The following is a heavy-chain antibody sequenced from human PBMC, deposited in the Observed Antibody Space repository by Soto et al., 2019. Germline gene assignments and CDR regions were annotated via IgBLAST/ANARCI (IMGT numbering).Heavy chain of an antibody. V-gene: IGHV3-33*03. J-gene: IGHJ6*02. CDR3: AKGRSYYYYGVDV. Sequence: PGGSLRLSCAASGFTFSTYALTWVRQAPGKGLEWVAVIWYDGSNKYYADSVKGRFTISRDNSKNTLYLQMNSLRAEDTALYYCAKGRSYYYYGVDVWGQGTTVTVSS. CDR1: GFTFSTYA. CDR2: IWYDGSNK.